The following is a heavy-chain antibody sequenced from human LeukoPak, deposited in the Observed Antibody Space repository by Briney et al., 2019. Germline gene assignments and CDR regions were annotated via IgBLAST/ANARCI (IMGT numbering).Heavy chain of an antibody. J-gene: IGHJ4*02. V-gene: IGHV4-31*01. D-gene: IGHD4-17*01. CDR2: IDNSKST. CDR1: GGSISSDGYY. CDR3: ARSPTVTYPEYYFDG. Sequence: SQTLSLSCTVSGGSISSDGYYWSWIRQHPGKGLEWIRYIDNSKSTYYNPSLNSLVTLSVDTTNNQFSLNLSSVAAADTAVYYCARSPTVTYPEYYFDGWGQGTLVTVSS.